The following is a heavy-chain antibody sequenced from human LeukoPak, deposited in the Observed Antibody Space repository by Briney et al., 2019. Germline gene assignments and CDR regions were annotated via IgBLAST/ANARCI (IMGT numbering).Heavy chain of an antibody. D-gene: IGHD4-4*01. Sequence: GASVKVSCKASGYTFTGYYMHWVRQAPGQGLEWMGWINPNSGGTNYAQKFQGRVTMTRDTSISTAYMEPSRLRSDDTAVYYCAGSERTYSNPFDYWGQGTLVTVSS. V-gene: IGHV1-2*02. CDR3: AGSERTYSNPFDY. CDR2: INPNSGGT. J-gene: IGHJ4*02. CDR1: GYTFTGYY.